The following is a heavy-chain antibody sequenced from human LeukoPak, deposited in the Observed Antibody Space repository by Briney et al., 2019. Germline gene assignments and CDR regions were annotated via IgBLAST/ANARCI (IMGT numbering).Heavy chain of an antibody. CDR1: GGSFGGYY. CDR2: INHSGST. Sequence: SETLSLTCAVYGGSFGGYYWSWIRQPPGKGLEWIGEINHSGSTNYNPSLKSRVTISVDTSKNQFSLKLSSVTAADTAVYYCARGRGYDYWGQGTLVTVSS. CDR3: ARGRGYDY. D-gene: IGHD5-12*01. V-gene: IGHV4-34*01. J-gene: IGHJ4*02.